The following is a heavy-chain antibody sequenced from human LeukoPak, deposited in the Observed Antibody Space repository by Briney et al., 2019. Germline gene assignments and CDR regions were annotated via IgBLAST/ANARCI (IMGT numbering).Heavy chain of an antibody. CDR3: TASSGWYYFDY. Sequence: PGRSLRLSCTASGFTFGDYAMSWFRQAPGKGLEWVGLIRSKAYGGTTEYAASVKGRFTISRDDSKSIAYLQMNSLKTEDTAVYYCTASSGWYYFDYWGQGTLVTVSS. J-gene: IGHJ4*02. V-gene: IGHV3-49*03. CDR2: IRSKAYGGTT. CDR1: GFTFGDYA. D-gene: IGHD6-19*01.